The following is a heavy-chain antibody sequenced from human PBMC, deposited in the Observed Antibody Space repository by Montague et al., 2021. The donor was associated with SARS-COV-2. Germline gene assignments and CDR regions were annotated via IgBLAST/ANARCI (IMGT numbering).Heavy chain of an antibody. CDR2: IYYSGST. Sequence: SETLSLTCSVSGDSISNYSWSWIRQSPGKGLEWIGYIYYSGSTNYNTSLTSRVTISVDTSKNQVSLKLTSVTAADTAVYNCARHLRVTTVTSHMYHYAMDVWGQGTTVIVSS. CDR3: ARHLRVTTVTSHMYHYAMDV. D-gene: IGHD4-11*01. V-gene: IGHV4-59*08. J-gene: IGHJ6*02. CDR1: GDSISNYS.